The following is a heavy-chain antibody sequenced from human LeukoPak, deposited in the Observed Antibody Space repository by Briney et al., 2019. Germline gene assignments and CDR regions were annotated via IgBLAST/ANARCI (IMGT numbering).Heavy chain of an antibody. V-gene: IGHV4-39*07. CDR3: ARVPGYYYDSSGYWGFDY. D-gene: IGHD3-22*01. CDR2: IYYSGST. CDR1: GGSISSSSYY. Sequence: PSETLSLTCTVSGGSISSSSYYWGWIRQPPGKGLEWIGSIYYSGSTYYNPSLKSRVTISVDTSKNQFSLTLSSVTAADTAVYYCARVPGYYYDSSGYWGFDYWGQGTLVTVSS. J-gene: IGHJ4*02.